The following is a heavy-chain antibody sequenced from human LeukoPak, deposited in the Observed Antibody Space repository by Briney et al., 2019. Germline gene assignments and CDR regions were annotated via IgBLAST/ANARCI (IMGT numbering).Heavy chain of an antibody. CDR1: GFTFSSYA. Sequence: GGSLRLSCSASGFTFSSYAMSWVRQAPGKGLEWVSAISGSGGSTNYGDSVKGRFTISRDNSKNTLYLQMNSLRAEDTAVYYCAKAVSEQQFDYWGQGILVTVSS. CDR3: AKAVSEQQFDY. V-gene: IGHV3-23*01. J-gene: IGHJ4*02. D-gene: IGHD6-13*01. CDR2: ISGSGGST.